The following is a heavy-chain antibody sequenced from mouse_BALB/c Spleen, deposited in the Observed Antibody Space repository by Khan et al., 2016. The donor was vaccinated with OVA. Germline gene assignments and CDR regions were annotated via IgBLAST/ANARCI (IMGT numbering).Heavy chain of an antibody. CDR1: GFSLTNYG. D-gene: IGHD2-10*01. J-gene: IGHJ4*01. CDR3: ARQPYYHYNIMDY. V-gene: IGHV2-6-1*01. CDR2: IWNDGNT. Sequence: QVQLKQSGPDLVAPSQSLSITCTISGFSLTNYGVHWVRQPPGKGLEWLVVIWNDGNTAYNSALKSRLTISKDNSKSQVFLKMNSLQTDDTAMYFCARQPYYHYNIMDYWGQGTSVTVSS.